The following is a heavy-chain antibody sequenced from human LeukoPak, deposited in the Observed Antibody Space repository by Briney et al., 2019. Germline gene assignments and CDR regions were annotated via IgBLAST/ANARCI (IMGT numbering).Heavy chain of an antibody. Sequence: GGSLRLSCAASGFSIENDWMSWVRQAPGKGLEWVGRVKSYNAGGTTHYAAPVKGRSIISRDDSKNMLYLQMDSLKTEDTAVYYCTLIQGWGAGSYFLDYWGQGALVTVSS. CDR1: GFSIENDW. CDR2: VKSYNAGGTT. J-gene: IGHJ4*02. D-gene: IGHD3-10*01. V-gene: IGHV3-15*01. CDR3: TLIQGWGAGSYFLDY.